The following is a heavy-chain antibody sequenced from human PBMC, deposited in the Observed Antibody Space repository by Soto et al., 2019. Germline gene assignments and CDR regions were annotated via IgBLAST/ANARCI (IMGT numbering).Heavy chain of an antibody. V-gene: IGHV3-7*01. D-gene: IGHD3-16*01. Sequence: EVQLVESGGGLVQPGGSLRLSCAASGFTFSSYWMSWVRQAPGKGLEWVANIKQDGSENYYVDSVNGRFTISRDNAKNSLYMQMNSLRAEDTAVYYCARLGAEGYYYYYGMDVWGQGTTVTVSS. CDR1: GFTFSSYW. CDR3: ARLGAEGYYYYYGMDV. CDR2: IKQDGSEN. J-gene: IGHJ6*02.